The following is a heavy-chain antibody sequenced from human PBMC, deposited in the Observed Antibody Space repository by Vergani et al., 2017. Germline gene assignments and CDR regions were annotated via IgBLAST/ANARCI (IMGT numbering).Heavy chain of an antibody. V-gene: IGHV3-30-3*01. J-gene: IGHJ4*02. CDR3: VRDRGLCARGRCYTEAWDY. Sequence: QVQLVESGGGVVQPGTSLRLSCVVSGFALNRHAMYWVRQAPGKGLEWVVGISFDGTNEYYPDLVKGRFTISRDIAKNTLYLQVGSLRLEDTGVYHCVRDRGLCARGRCYTEAWDYWGQGTPVTVSS. CDR1: GFALNRHA. D-gene: IGHD2-2*02. CDR2: ISFDGTNE.